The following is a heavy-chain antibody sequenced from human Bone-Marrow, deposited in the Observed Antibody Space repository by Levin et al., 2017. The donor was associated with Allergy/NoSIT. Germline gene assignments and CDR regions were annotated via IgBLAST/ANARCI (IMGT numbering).Heavy chain of an antibody. D-gene: IGHD3-16*01. CDR1: GFTFSNYA. Sequence: GGSLRLSCAASGFTFSNYAMTWVRQAPGKGLEWVSTVSGDTTYYADSVKGRFTISRDNSKNTVYLQTNSLRGEDTAAYYCANSQGNYGHLPDYLEDWGQGTLVTVSS. CDR3: ANSQGNYGHLPDYLED. CDR2: VSGDTT. V-gene: IGHV3-23*01. J-gene: IGHJ4*02.